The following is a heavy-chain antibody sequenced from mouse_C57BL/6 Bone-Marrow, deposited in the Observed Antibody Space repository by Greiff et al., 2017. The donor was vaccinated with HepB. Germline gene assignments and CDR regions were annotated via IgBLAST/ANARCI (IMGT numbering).Heavy chain of an antibody. V-gene: IGHV5-2*01. Sequence: DVQLVESGGGLVQPGESLKLSCESNEYEFPSHDMSWVRKTPEKRLELVAAINSDGGSTYYPETMERRFIISRDNTKKTLYLQMSSLRSEDTALYYCAKSNYPWYFDVWGTGTTVTVSS. CDR3: AKSNYPWYFDV. D-gene: IGHD2-5*01. CDR1: EYEFPSHD. J-gene: IGHJ1*03. CDR2: INSDGGST.